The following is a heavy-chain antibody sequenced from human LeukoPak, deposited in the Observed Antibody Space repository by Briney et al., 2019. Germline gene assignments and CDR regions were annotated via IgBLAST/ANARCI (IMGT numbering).Heavy chain of an antibody. Sequence: SGGSLRLSCAASGFTFSSYWMHWVRQAPGKGLVWVSRINSDGSTTSYADSVKGRLTISRDNAKNTLYLQMNSLRAEDTAVYYCARDDYGGRGEFDYWGQGTLVTVSS. CDR3: ARDDYGGRGEFDY. V-gene: IGHV3-74*01. J-gene: IGHJ4*02. CDR2: INSDGSTT. CDR1: GFTFSSYW. D-gene: IGHD4-23*01.